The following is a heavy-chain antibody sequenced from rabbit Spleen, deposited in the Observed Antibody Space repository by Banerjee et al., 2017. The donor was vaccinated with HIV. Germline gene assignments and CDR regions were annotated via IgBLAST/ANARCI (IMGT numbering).Heavy chain of an antibody. CDR3: ARDNYGRIYFADL. Sequence: QSLEESGGDVVKPGASLTLTCTASGFSFTGSYWIYWVRQAPGKGLEWIACIYGGSSGITYYASWAKGRFTISKTSSTTVTLQMTSLTAADTATYFCARDNYGRIYFADLWGPGPLVTVS. J-gene: IGHJ4*01. CDR2: IYGGSSGIT. V-gene: IGHV1S40*01. D-gene: IGHD8-1*01. CDR1: GFSFTGSYW.